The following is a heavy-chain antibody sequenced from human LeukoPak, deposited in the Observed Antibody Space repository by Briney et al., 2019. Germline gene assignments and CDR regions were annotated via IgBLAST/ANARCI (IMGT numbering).Heavy chain of an antibody. CDR2: INHHSDIT. D-gene: IGHD5-18*01. Sequence: GGSLRLSCAASGFNFDDYAIHWVRQSPGKGLEWVSGINHHSDITIYADSVRGRFTISRDNAKKSVYLQMNSLRVEDTALYFCTKRRDGHSPFDYWSQGILVTVSS. V-gene: IGHV3-9*01. J-gene: IGHJ4*02. CDR3: TKRRDGHSPFDY. CDR1: GFNFDDYA.